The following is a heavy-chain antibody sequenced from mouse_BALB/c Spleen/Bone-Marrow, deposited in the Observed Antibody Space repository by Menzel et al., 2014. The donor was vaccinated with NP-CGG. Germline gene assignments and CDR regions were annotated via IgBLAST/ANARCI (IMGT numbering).Heavy chain of an antibody. CDR1: GYVFSTYW. Sequence: QVQLQQSGAELVSPGSSVKISCKSSGYVFSTYWINWVKQRPGQCLEWIGQIYPGDGDTDFNGKFKDKATLTADESSNTAYMQLSSLTSEDSAVYFCARGGISVDYWGQGTTLTVSS. V-gene: IGHV1-80*01. CDR3: ARGGISVDY. CDR2: IYPGDGDT. J-gene: IGHJ2*01.